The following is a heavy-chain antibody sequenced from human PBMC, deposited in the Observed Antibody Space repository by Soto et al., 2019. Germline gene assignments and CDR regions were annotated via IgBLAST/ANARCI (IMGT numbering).Heavy chain of an antibody. V-gene: IGHV3-11*06. CDR3: ATHKPGITGNPVFDY. D-gene: IGHD1-20*01. Sequence: GGSLRLSCAASGFTFSDYYMSWIRQAPGKGLEWVSYISSSSSYTNYADSVKGRFTISRDNAKSSLYLQMNSLRAEDTAVYYCATHKPGITGNPVFDYWGPGTLVTVSS. J-gene: IGHJ4*02. CDR1: GFTFSDYY. CDR2: ISSSSSYT.